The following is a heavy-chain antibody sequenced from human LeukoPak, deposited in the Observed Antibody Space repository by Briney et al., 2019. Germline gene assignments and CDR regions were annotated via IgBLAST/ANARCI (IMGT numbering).Heavy chain of an antibody. CDR3: AREGREYKNYFFDY. CDR1: GYSISSGYY. D-gene: IGHD5-18*01. J-gene: IGHJ4*02. Sequence: SETLSLTCTVSGYSISSGYYWGWIRQPPGKGLEWIGSIYHSGSTYYNPSLKSRVTISVDTSKNQFSLKLTSVTASDTALYYCAREGREYKNYFFDYWGQGTMVTVSS. V-gene: IGHV4-38-2*02. CDR2: IYHSGST.